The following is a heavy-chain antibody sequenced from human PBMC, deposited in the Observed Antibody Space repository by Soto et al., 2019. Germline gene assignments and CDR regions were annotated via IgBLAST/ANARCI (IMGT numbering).Heavy chain of an antibody. Sequence: SETLSLTCAVYGGSFSGYYWSWIRQPPGKGLEWIGEINHSGSTNYNPSLKSRVTISVDTSKNQFSLKLSSVTAADTAVYYCARDLPYYYGSGSNFWFDPWGQGTLVTVSS. CDR2: INHSGST. CDR3: ARDLPYYYGSGSNFWFDP. J-gene: IGHJ5*02. D-gene: IGHD3-10*01. CDR1: GGSFSGYY. V-gene: IGHV4-34*01.